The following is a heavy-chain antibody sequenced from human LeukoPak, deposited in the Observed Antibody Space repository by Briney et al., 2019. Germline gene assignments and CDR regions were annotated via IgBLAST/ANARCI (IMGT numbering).Heavy chain of an antibody. CDR1: GGSISSYY. V-gene: IGHV4-4*09. CDR3: ARGDTAMPNYYYYYVDV. Sequence: SETLSLTCTVSGGSISSYYWSWIRQPPGKGLEWIGYIYTSGSTNYNPSLKSRVTISVDTSKNQFSLKLSSVTAADTAVYYCARGDTAMPNYYYYYVDVWGKGTTVTVSS. J-gene: IGHJ6*03. CDR2: IYTSGST. D-gene: IGHD5-18*01.